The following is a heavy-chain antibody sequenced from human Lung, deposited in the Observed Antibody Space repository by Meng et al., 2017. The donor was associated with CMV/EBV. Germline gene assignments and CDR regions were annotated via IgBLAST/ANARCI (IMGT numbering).Heavy chain of an antibody. V-gene: IGHV1-2*02. J-gene: IGHJ3*01. CDR2: IHPYTGDT. CDR3: YQVQFLETANDAFDL. CDR1: GYTFIGYY. D-gene: IGHD5-24*01. Sequence: ASVXVSXKASGYTFIGYYMHWVRQAPGQGLEWMGWIHPYTGDTNNAQKFQGRVIMTSDMSINTIYMELIRLRSDDTDVYYCYQVQFLETANDAFDLWGQGXMVTVSS.